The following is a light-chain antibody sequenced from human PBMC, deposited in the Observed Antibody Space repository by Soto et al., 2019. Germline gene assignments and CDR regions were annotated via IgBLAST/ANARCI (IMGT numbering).Light chain of an antibody. V-gene: IGKV3-20*01. CDR1: QSVDSNY. J-gene: IGKJ1*01. CDR2: GTS. CDR3: QQYGSIPRT. Sequence: EIVLTQSPGTLSLSPGERATLSCRASQSVDSNYIAWHQQKPGQAPRLLIYGTSYRATGIPDRLSGSGSGTDFTLTISRLEPEDFAVYYCQQYGSIPRTFGRGTKVE.